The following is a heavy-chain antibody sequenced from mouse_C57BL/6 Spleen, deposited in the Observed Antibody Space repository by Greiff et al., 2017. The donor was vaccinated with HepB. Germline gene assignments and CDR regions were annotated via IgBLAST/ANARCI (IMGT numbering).Heavy chain of an antibody. CDR1: GFAFSSYW. J-gene: IGHJ2*01. D-gene: IGHD3-1*01. CDR2: IYPGDGDT. Sequence: VQLQQSGAELVKPGASVKISCTASGFAFSSYWMNWVKQRPGKGLEWIGQIYPGDGDTNYNGKFKGKATLTADKSSSTAYMQLSSLTSEDSAVYFCARSRLRVDHLDYWGQGTTLTVSS. CDR3: ARSRLRVDHLDY. V-gene: IGHV1-80*01.